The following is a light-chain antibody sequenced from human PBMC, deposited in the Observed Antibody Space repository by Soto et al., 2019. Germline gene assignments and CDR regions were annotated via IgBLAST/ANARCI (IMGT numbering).Light chain of an antibody. Sequence: QSALTQPASVSESHGQSITISCTGTSSDVGASDYVSWYEQHPGKAPELIIYEVTNRPSGVSNRFSGSKSGNTASLTISGLQAEDEADYYCSSYTSSHTLVFGGGTKVTVL. V-gene: IGLV2-14*01. CDR2: EVT. CDR1: SSDVGASDY. CDR3: SSYTSSHTLV. J-gene: IGLJ2*01.